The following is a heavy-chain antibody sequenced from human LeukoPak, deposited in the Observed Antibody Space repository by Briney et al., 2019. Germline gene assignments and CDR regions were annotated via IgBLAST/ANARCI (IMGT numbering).Heavy chain of an antibody. CDR3: ARAGFGGYQLPYFDY. J-gene: IGHJ4*02. Sequence: SETLSLTCAVYGGSFSGYYWSWIRQPPGKGLEWIGEINHSGSTNYNPPLKSRVTISVDTSKNQFSLKLSSVTAADTAVYYCARAGFGGYQLPYFDYWGQGTLVTVSS. CDR2: INHSGST. V-gene: IGHV4-34*01. D-gene: IGHD2-2*01. CDR1: GGSFSGYY.